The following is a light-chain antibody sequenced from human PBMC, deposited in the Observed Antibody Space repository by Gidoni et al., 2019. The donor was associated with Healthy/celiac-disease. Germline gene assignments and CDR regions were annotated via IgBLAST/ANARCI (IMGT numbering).Light chain of an antibody. CDR2: DVS. J-gene: IGLJ2*01. CDR1: SSDVGGYNY. V-gene: IGLV2-14*03. CDR3: SSYTSSSVV. Sequence: QSALTQPASVSGSPGQSITISCTGTSSDVGGYNYVLWYQQHPGKAPKLMIYDVSNRPSGVSKRFSGTKSGNTASLTISGLQAEDEADYYCSSYTSSSVVFGGGTKLTVL.